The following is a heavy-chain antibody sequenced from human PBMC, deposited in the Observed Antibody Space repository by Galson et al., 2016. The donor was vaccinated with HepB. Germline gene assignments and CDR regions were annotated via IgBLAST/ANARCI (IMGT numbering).Heavy chain of an antibody. CDR2: IYYSGST. V-gene: IGHV4-30-4*01. J-gene: IGHJ4*02. D-gene: IGHD3-3*01. Sequence: TLSLTCTVSGGSISSGDYYWSWIRQPPVKGLEWIGYIYYSGSTYYNPSLTSRVTMSVDTSKNQFPLRLSSVTAADPAVYYCARGYYDFWSGSRSLDCWGQGTLVTVSS. CDR3: ARGYYDFWSGSRSLDC. CDR1: GGSISSGDYY.